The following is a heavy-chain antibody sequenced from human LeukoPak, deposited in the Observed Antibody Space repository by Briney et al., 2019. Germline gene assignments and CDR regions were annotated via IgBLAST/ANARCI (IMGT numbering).Heavy chain of an antibody. D-gene: IGHD3-3*01. V-gene: IGHV3-23*01. CDR1: GFTFSSYA. J-gene: IGHJ4*02. CDR2: ISGSGGST. CDR3: AKTPLYYDFWSGYYKRDY. Sequence: GGSLRLSCAASGFTFSSYAMSWVRQAPGKGLEWVSAISGSGGSTYYADSAKGRFTISRDNSKNTLYLQMNSLRAEDTAVYYCAKTPLYYDFWSGYYKRDYWGQGTLVTVSS.